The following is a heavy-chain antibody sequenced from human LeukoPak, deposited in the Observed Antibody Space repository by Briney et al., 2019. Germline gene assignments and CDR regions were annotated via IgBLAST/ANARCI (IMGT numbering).Heavy chain of an antibody. CDR1: GGSFSGYY. J-gene: IGHJ4*02. V-gene: IGHV4-34*01. CDR3: AAAPGAAAATGFDY. Sequence: KSSETLSLTCAVYGGSFSGYYWSWIRQPPGKGLEWNGEINHSGSTNYNPSLKSRVTILVDTSKNQFSLKLSSVTAADTAVYYCAAAPGAAAATGFDYWGQGTLVTVSS. CDR2: INHSGST. D-gene: IGHD6-13*01.